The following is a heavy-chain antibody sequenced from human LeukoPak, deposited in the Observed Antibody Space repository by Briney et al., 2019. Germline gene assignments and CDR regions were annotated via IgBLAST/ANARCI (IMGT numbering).Heavy chain of an antibody. CDR3: AVVDY. J-gene: IGHJ4*02. V-gene: IGHV4-39*01. Sequence: PSETLSLTCTVSGGPISSSSYYWGWIRQPPGKGLEWIGSLYYSGSTYYNPSLKSRVTISVDTSKNQFSLKLSSVTAADTAVYYCAVVDYWGQGTLVTVS. CDR1: GGPISSSSYY. CDR2: LYYSGST.